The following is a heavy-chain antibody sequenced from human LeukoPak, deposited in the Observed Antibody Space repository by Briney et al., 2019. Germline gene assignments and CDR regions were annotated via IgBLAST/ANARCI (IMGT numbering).Heavy chain of an antibody. D-gene: IGHD2/OR15-2a*01. CDR1: GYTFTSYG. J-gene: IGHJ4*02. CDR3: ARDRTPTEYYYFDY. V-gene: IGHV1-18*01. Sequence: ASVKVSCKASGYTFTSYGISWVRRAPGQGLEWMGWISAYNGNTNYAQKLQGRVTMTTDTSTSTAYMELRSLRSDDTAVYYCARDRTPTEYYYFDYWGQGTLVTVSS. CDR2: ISAYNGNT.